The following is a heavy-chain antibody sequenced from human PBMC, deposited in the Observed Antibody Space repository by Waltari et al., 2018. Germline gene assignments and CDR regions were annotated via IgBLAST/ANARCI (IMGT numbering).Heavy chain of an antibody. CDR3: ARQGRRFGELLLNY. J-gene: IGHJ4*02. Sequence: QVQLQESGPGLVKPSETLSLTCTVSGGSISSYYWSWIRQPPGKGLEWIGYIYYSGSTNYNPSLKSRVTISVDTSKNQFSLKLSSVTAADTAVYYCARQGRRFGELLLNYWGQGTLVTVSS. CDR1: GGSISSYY. V-gene: IGHV4-59*08. D-gene: IGHD3-10*01. CDR2: IYYSGST.